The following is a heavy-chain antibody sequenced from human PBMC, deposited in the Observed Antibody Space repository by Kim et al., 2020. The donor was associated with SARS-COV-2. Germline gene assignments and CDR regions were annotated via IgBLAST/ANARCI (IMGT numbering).Heavy chain of an antibody. Sequence: SETLSLTCAVYGGSFSGYYWSWIRQPPGKGLEWIGEINHSGSTNYNPSLKSRVTISVDTSKNQFSLKLSSVTAADTAVYYCARPKDGSSWDLDYWGQGTLVTVSS. V-gene: IGHV4-34*01. CDR1: GGSFSGYY. D-gene: IGHD6-13*01. CDR3: ARPKDGSSWDLDY. CDR2: INHSGST. J-gene: IGHJ4*02.